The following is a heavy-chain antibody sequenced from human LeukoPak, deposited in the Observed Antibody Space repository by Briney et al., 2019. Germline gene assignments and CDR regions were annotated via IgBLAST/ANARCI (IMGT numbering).Heavy chain of an antibody. Sequence: ASVKVSCKASGYTFTSNYIHWVRQAPGQGLEWIGMIYPRDGSTSYAQKFQGRVTVTRDTSTSTVHMELSGLRSEDTAVYYCARDQEGFDYWGQGTLVTVSS. CDR3: ARDQEGFDY. CDR2: IYPRDGST. V-gene: IGHV1-46*01. CDR1: GYTFTSNY. J-gene: IGHJ4*02.